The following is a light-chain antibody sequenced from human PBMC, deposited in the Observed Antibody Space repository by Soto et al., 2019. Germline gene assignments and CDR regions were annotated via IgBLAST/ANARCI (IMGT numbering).Light chain of an antibody. CDR1: QNLGGF. Sequence: DIQMTQSPSSLSASVGDRVTMTCRASQNLGGFLNWYQQKPGKAPKLLIYLGSSLQSGVPSRFSGSGSGTDFTLTITTLHPEDFAVYFCQQSSSFPWTFGQGTTVEI. J-gene: IGKJ1*01. CDR3: QQSSSFPWT. V-gene: IGKV1-39*01. CDR2: LGS.